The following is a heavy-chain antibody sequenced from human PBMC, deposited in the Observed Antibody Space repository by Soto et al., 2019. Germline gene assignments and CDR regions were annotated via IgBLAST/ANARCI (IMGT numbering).Heavy chain of an antibody. J-gene: IGHJ5*02. D-gene: IGHD6-19*01. V-gene: IGHV1-24*01. Sequence: ASVQVSCTVSGSTITVLSRHWVRQDTKKGLEWMGGFDPEDGETIYAQKFQGRVTMTEDTSTDTAYMELSSLRSEDTAVYYCATEPYHSSGWFNPNEYWFDPWGQGTLVTVSS. CDR3: ATEPYHSSGWFNPNEYWFDP. CDR2: FDPEDGET. CDR1: GSTITVLS.